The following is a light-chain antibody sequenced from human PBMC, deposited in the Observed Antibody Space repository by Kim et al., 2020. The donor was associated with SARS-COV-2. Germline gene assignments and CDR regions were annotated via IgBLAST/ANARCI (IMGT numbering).Light chain of an antibody. CDR1: QTISTW. Sequence: DIQMTQSPSTLSASVGDGVTITCRASQTISTWLAWYQQKPGRAPKLLIHKSSTLQSGVPSRFRGSGSGTEFTLTISSLQSDDFATYYCQQYNSHPYTFGQGTKLEF. J-gene: IGKJ2*01. CDR3: QQYNSHPYT. CDR2: KSS. V-gene: IGKV1-5*03.